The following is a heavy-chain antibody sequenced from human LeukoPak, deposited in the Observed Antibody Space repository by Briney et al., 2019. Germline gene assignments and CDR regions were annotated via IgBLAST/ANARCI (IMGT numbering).Heavy chain of an antibody. CDR3: GRKAGDCGGGSCYSIDY. CDR1: GGSFSSEA. D-gene: IGHD2-15*01. J-gene: IGHJ4*02. CDR2: IIPIVGTA. V-gene: IGHV1-69*05. Sequence: SVKVSCKAFGGSFSSEAISWVRQAPGQGLEWMGGIIPIVGTANYAQKFQGRVTITTDESTSTAYMEVSSLRSEDTAVYYCGRKAGDCGGGSCYSIDYWGQGTLVTVSS.